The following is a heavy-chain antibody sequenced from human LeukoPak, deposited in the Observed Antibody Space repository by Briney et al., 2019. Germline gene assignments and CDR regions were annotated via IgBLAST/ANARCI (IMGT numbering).Heavy chain of an antibody. CDR2: ISGSGGST. CDR1: GFTFSSYA. Sequence: QSGGSLRLSCAAPGFTFSSYAMSWVRQAPGKGLEWVSAISGSGGSTYYADSVKGRFTISRDNSKNTLYLQMNSLRAEDTAVYYCAKCGSYYDSSGYTFDYWGQGTLVTVSS. D-gene: IGHD3-22*01. V-gene: IGHV3-23*01. J-gene: IGHJ4*02. CDR3: AKCGSYYDSSGYTFDY.